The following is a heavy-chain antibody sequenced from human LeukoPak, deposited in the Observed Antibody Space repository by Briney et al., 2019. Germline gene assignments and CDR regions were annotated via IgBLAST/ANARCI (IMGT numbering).Heavy chain of an antibody. Sequence: ASVKVSCKASGYTFTSYDINWVRQATGQGLEWMGWMNPNSGNTGYAQKFQGRVTITRNTSISTAYMELSSLRSEDTAVYYCATDEIMVRGVTNAFDIWGQGTMVTVSS. CDR3: ATDEIMVRGVTNAFDI. D-gene: IGHD3-10*01. CDR1: GYTFTSYD. CDR2: MNPNSGNT. V-gene: IGHV1-8*03. J-gene: IGHJ3*02.